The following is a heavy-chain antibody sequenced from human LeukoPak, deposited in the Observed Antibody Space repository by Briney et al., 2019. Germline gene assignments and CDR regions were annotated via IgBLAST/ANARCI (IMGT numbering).Heavy chain of an antibody. D-gene: IGHD1-14*01. CDR3: VRGDNRDY. J-gene: IGHJ4*02. CDR1: GFSFSTST. CDR2: IGKTSRDM. V-gene: IGHV3-21*01. Sequence: PGGSLRLSCAASGFSFSTSTMNWVRQAPGKGLGWISSIGKTSRDMYYADSVRGRFTISRDNAKNSLFLLMNSLRVEDTSVYYCVRGDNRDYWGQGTLVTVSS.